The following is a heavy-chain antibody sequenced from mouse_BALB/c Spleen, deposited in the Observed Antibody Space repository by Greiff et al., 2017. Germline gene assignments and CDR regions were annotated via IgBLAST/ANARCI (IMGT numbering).Heavy chain of an antibody. CDR3: ARYYGSSLYYYAMDY. D-gene: IGHD1-1*01. V-gene: IGHV1-69*01. Sequence: QVQLQQPGAELVMPGASVKMSCKASGYTFTDYWMHWVKQRPGQGLEWIGAIDTSDSYTSYNQKFKGKATLTVDESSSTAYMQLSSLTSEDSAVYYCARYYGSSLYYYAMDYWGQGTSVTVSS. J-gene: IGHJ4*01. CDR2: IDTSDSYT. CDR1: GYTFTDYW.